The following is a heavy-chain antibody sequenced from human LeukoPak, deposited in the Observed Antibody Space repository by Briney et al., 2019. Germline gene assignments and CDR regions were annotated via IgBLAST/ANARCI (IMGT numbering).Heavy chain of an antibody. V-gene: IGHV4-59*07. CDR2: IYYSGSI. D-gene: IGHD2-2*01. Sequence: KPSDTLSLTCTVSGGSISSYYWTWIRQPPGKGLEWLGQIYYSGSIKYNPSLKSRVTVSTDTSKNQFSLKLRSVTAADTATYYCARGVRHCASTTCFAGAGDIWGQGTMVSVSS. CDR1: GGSISSYY. J-gene: IGHJ3*02. CDR3: ARGVRHCASTTCFAGAGDI.